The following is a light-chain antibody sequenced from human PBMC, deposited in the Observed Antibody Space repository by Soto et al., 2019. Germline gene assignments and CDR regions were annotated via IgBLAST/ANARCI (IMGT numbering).Light chain of an antibody. CDR1: QSISSR. CDR3: QQYKSYPCT. V-gene: IGKV1-5*03. CDR2: EAS. J-gene: IGKJ3*01. Sequence: DIEMTQSPSTLSASVGDRVTITCRASQSISSRLAWYQQKPGKAPKLLIYEASSMESGVPSRFSGSGSGTDFTLTSRSLEPDDFSDYYCQQYKSYPCTFGHGTKVDIK.